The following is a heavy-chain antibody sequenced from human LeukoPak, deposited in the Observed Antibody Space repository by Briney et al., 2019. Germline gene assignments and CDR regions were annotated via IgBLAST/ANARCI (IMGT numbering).Heavy chain of an antibody. J-gene: IGHJ4*02. D-gene: IGHD1-26*01. CDR1: GIPSTSHS. V-gene: IGHV3-21*01. CDR3: ARLQWETPDY. Sequence: LGGSLRLSCAASGIPSTSHSMNWVRQAPGKGLEWVSSISSSGSYIHYADSLKGRFIISRDNAKNSLYLQMNSLRAEDTAVYDCARLQWETPDYWGQGTLVTVSS. CDR2: ISSSGSYI.